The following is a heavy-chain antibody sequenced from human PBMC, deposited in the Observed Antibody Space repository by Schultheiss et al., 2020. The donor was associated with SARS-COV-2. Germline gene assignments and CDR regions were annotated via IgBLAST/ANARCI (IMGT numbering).Heavy chain of an antibody. CDR3: AQRDSDFYCGGDCYFFPH. J-gene: IGHJ1*01. CDR1: GFSLSTSGVG. Sequence: SGPTLVKPTQTLTLTCTFSGFSLSTSGVGVGWIRQPPGKALEWLALIYWDDDKRYSPSLKSRLTITKDTSKNQVVLTMTNMDPVDTATYYCAQRDSDFYCGGDCYFFPHWGQGTLVTVSS. CDR2: IYWDDDK. D-gene: IGHD2-21*01. V-gene: IGHV2-5*02.